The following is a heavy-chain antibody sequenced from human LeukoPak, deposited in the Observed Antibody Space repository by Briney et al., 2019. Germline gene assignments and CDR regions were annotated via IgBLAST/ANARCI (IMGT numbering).Heavy chain of an antibody. Sequence: PGGSLRLSCAASGFTVSSNYMSWVRQAPGKGLEWVSVIYSGGSTYYADSVKGRFAISRDNSKNTLYLQMNSLRAEDTAVYYCARDLGRYYDSSGRNWYFDLWGRGTLDTVSS. D-gene: IGHD3-22*01. CDR2: IYSGGST. CDR1: GFTVSSNY. CDR3: ARDLGRYYDSSGRNWYFDL. J-gene: IGHJ2*01. V-gene: IGHV3-53*01.